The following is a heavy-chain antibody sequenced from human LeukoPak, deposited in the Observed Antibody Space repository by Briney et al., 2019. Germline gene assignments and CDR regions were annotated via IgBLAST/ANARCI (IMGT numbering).Heavy chain of an antibody. Sequence: GGSLRPSCAASGFTFDDYGMSWVRQAPGKGLEWVSGINWNGGSTGYADSVKGRFTISRDNAKNSLYLQMNSLRAEDTALYHCAKAYYYDSSGYYYFDYWGQGTLVTVSS. CDR3: AKAYYYDSSGYYYFDY. CDR1: GFTFDDYG. V-gene: IGHV3-20*01. CDR2: INWNGGST. J-gene: IGHJ4*02. D-gene: IGHD3-22*01.